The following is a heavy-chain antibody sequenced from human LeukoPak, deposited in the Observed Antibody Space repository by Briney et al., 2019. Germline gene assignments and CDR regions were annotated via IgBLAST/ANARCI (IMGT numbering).Heavy chain of an antibody. CDR3: ARGVWSSRNAFDI. Sequence: GGSLRLSCAASGFSFTTWMSWVRQAPGKGLESVANIKPDATEKHYVDSVRGRFTISRDNAQNSLSLEMSSLRAEDTAVYYCARGVWSSRNAFDIWGQGTMVTVSS. D-gene: IGHD1-14*01. J-gene: IGHJ3*02. V-gene: IGHV3-7*01. CDR1: GFSFTTW. CDR2: IKPDATEK.